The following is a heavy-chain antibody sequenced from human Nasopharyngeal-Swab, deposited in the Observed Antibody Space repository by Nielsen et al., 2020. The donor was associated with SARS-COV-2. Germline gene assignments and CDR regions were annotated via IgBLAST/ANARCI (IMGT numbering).Heavy chain of an antibody. CDR3: TRNDFWSGYYTDY. D-gene: IGHD3-3*01. J-gene: IGHJ4*02. CDR1: GFTFGDYA. V-gene: IGHV3-49*03. CDR2: IRSKAYGGTT. Sequence: GGSLRLSCTGSGFTFGDYAMSWFRQAPGKGLEWVGFIRSKAYGGTTEYAASVKGRFTISRDDSKSIAYLQMNSLKTEDTAVYYCTRNDFWSGYYTDYWGQGTLVTVSS.